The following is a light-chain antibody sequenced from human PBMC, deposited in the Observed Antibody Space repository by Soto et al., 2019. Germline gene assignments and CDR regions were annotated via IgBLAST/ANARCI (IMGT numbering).Light chain of an antibody. CDR3: CSYAGSSTVV. CDR1: SSDVASYNL. Sequence: QSVLTQPASVSGSPGQSITISCTGTSSDVASYNLVSWYQQHPGKAPKLVICEGTKRPSGVSNRFSGSKSGSTASLTISGLQAEDEADYYCCSYAGSSTVVFGGGTKLTVL. CDR2: EGT. J-gene: IGLJ2*01. V-gene: IGLV2-23*01.